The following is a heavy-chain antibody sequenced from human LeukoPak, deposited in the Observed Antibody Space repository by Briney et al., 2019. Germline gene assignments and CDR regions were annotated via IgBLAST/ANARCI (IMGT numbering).Heavy chain of an antibody. V-gene: IGHV3-7*01. CDR1: GFTFSTYW. Sequence: GGSLRPSCAASGFTFSTYWMTWVRQAPGKGLEWVANIKQDGSEKNYVDSVKGRFTISRDNAKNSLYLQMNSLRVDDTAVYYCARAYIIDYGGQGTLVTVSS. D-gene: IGHD1-14*01. J-gene: IGHJ4*02. CDR2: IKQDGSEK. CDR3: ARAYIIDY.